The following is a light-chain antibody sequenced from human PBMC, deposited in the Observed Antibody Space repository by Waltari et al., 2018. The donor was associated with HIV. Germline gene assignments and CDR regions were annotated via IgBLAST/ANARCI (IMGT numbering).Light chain of an antibody. Sequence: EILMTQSPATLSVPPGERVTLSRRASQSVSSDLACYRQKPGQAPRLLIYNASTRATGLPARFSGSGAGTEFTLTISSLQSEDFAFYYCQQYNNWPPWTFGQGTKVEIK. CDR1: QSVSSD. CDR3: QQYNNWPPWT. V-gene: IGKV3-15*01. J-gene: IGKJ1*01. CDR2: NAS.